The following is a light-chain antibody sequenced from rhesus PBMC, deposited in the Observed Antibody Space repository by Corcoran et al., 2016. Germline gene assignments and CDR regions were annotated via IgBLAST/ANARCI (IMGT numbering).Light chain of an antibody. CDR3: LQYSSSPYS. Sequence: DIQMTQSPSSLSASVGDTVTITCRESQSISSWLDWYQQKPGKASKLRIYKASRLPSRVPSRFSGSGSGTDFPPTISSLQPEEFATYYCLQYSSSPYSFGQGTKVEIK. CDR2: KAS. CDR1: QSISSW. V-gene: IGKV1-22*01. J-gene: IGKJ2*01.